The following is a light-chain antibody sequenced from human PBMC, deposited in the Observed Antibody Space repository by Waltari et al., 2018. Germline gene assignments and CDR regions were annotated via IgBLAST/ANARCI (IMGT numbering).Light chain of an antibody. Sequence: SSELTQDPAVSVALGQTIRITCQGDSLRTYYVSWFQQKPGQAPVLLIYGNNNRPSGVPDRVSGSTSGNTASLTITGAQAEDEADYFCNSRDTSGNHLIVGGGTKLTVL. CDR2: GNN. CDR1: SLRTYY. V-gene: IGLV3-19*01. J-gene: IGLJ2*01. CDR3: NSRDTSGNHLI.